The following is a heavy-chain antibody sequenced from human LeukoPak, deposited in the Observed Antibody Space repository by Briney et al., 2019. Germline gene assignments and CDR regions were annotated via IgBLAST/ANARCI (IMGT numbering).Heavy chain of an antibody. D-gene: IGHD4-17*01. Sequence: GASVKVSCKASGYTFTGYYMHWVRQAPGQGLEWMGWINPNSGGTNYAQKFHGRVTMTRDTSISTGYMELSRLTSDDTAIYYCAKDRYGDYVYYYMDVWGKGTTVTVSS. CDR1: GYTFTGYY. V-gene: IGHV1-2*02. J-gene: IGHJ6*03. CDR3: AKDRYGDYVYYYMDV. CDR2: INPNSGGT.